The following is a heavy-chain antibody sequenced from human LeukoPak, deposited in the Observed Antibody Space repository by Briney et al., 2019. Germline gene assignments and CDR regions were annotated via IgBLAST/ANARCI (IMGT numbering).Heavy chain of an antibody. CDR2: ISGSGGST. D-gene: IGHD2-2*01. J-gene: IGHJ4*02. CDR1: GFTFSSYA. Sequence: GESLRLSCAASGFTFSSYAMSWVRQAPGKGLEWVSAISGSGGSTYYADSVKGRFTISRDNSKNTLYLQMNSLRAEDTAVYYCAKVRPYCSSTSCHAISRLYYFDYWGQGTLVTVSS. V-gene: IGHV3-23*01. CDR3: AKVRPYCSSTSCHAISRLYYFDY.